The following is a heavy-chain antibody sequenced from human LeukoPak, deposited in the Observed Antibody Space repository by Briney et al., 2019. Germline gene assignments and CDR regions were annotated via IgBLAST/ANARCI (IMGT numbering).Heavy chain of an antibody. J-gene: IGHJ3*02. Sequence: ASVKVSCKASGYTFTSYGISWVRQAPGQGLEWMGWISAYNGNTNYAQKFQGRVTMTRDTSISTAYMELSRLRSDDTAVYYCARFRDSTYAFDIWGQGTMVTVSS. CDR1: GYTFTSYG. CDR2: ISAYNGNT. D-gene: IGHD6-13*01. V-gene: IGHV1-18*01. CDR3: ARFRDSTYAFDI.